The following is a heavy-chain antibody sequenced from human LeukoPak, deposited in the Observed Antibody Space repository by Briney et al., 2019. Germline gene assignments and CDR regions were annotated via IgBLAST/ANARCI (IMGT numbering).Heavy chain of an antibody. CDR2: IIPILGIA. Sequence: ASVEVSCKASGGTFSSYAISWVRQAPGQGLEWMGRIIPILGIANYAQKFQGRVTITADKSTSTAYMELSSLRSEDTAVYYCARGPYYDSSGYPYWGQGTLVTVSS. CDR1: GGTFSSYA. J-gene: IGHJ4*02. V-gene: IGHV1-69*04. D-gene: IGHD3-22*01. CDR3: ARGPYYDSSGYPY.